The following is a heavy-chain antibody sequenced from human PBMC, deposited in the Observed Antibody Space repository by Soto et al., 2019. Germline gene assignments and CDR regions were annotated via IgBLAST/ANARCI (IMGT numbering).Heavy chain of an antibody. Sequence: QVQLVQSGAEVKKPGSSVMVSCKASGGTFSSYAISWVRQAPGQGLEWMGGIIPIFGTANYAQKFQGRVTITADKSTSTTYKELRRLGTWDQAVYFFAGSLAGYDFWSCYYWAAFDILGQGAIGPGSS. CDR3: AGSLAGYDFWSCYYWAAFDI. CDR1: GGTFSSYA. D-gene: IGHD3-3*01. CDR2: IIPIFGTA. V-gene: IGHV1-69*06. J-gene: IGHJ3*02.